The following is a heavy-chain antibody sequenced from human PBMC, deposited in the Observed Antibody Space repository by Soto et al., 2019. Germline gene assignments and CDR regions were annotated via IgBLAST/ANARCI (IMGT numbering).Heavy chain of an antibody. Sequence: ASVKASSRASGYTFTTYHIHWVRQAPGQGLDWLEIINPRSGRTTYAQQLQGRVTMTRETPTSTAYMELSSLRCDDTDVYYCERTWDYYFAVGRLYGMDVWGQGTTVTVSS. CDR1: GYTFTTYH. D-gene: IGHD3-3*01. J-gene: IGHJ6*02. CDR2: INPRSGRT. CDR3: ERTWDYYFAVGRLYGMDV. V-gene: IGHV1-46*01.